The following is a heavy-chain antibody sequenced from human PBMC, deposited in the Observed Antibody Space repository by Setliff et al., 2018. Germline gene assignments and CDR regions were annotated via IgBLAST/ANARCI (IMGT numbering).Heavy chain of an antibody. J-gene: IGHJ4*01. CDR2: IGESGNNI. Sequence: LRLSCSASGFTFNTYTMHWVRQAPGKGLGWVSYIGESGNNIHYADSVKGRFTISRGNAKNSLYLQMNSLRVEDTALYYCARDGNSWNDLDYWGHGTLVTVSS. D-gene: IGHD1-20*01. V-gene: IGHV3-48*04. CDR1: GFTFNTYT. CDR3: ARDGNSWNDLDY.